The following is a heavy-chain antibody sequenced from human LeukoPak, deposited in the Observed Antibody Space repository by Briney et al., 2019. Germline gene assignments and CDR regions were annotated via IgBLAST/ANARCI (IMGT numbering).Heavy chain of an antibody. CDR1: GGSISSYY. J-gene: IGHJ4*02. D-gene: IGHD6-13*01. CDR2: INHSGST. Sequence: SETLSLTCTVSGGSISSYYWSWIRQPPGKGLEWIGEINHSGSTNYNPSLKSRVTISVDTSKNQFSLKLSSVTAADTAVYYCARGRYSSSWPFDYWGQGTLVTVSS. V-gene: IGHV4-34*01. CDR3: ARGRYSSSWPFDY.